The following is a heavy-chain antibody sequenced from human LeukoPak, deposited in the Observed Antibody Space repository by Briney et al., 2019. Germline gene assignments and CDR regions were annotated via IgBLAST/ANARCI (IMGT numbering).Heavy chain of an antibody. J-gene: IGHJ4*02. Sequence: PGGSLRLSCAASGFTVSSNYMSWVRQAPGKGLEWVGFIRSKAYGGTTEYAASVKGRFTISRDDSKSIAYLQMNSLKTEDTAVYYCTRAELGTGDYWGQGTLVTVSS. CDR1: GFTVSSNY. V-gene: IGHV3-49*04. D-gene: IGHD1-26*01. CDR2: IRSKAYGGTT. CDR3: TRAELGTGDY.